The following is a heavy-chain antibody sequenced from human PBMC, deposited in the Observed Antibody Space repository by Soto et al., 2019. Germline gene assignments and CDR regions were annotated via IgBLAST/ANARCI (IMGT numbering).Heavy chain of an antibody. V-gene: IGHV3-20*04. CDR3: ARLYSSGWYGPGRY. CDR1: GFTFDDYG. Sequence: EVQLVESGGGVVRPGGSLRLSCAATGFTFDDYGMSWVRQAPGKGLEWVSGINWNGGSTGYADSVKGRFTISRDNAKNSLYLQMNSLRAEDTALYYFARLYSSGWYGPGRYWGQGTLVTVSS. CDR2: INWNGGST. D-gene: IGHD6-19*01. J-gene: IGHJ4*02.